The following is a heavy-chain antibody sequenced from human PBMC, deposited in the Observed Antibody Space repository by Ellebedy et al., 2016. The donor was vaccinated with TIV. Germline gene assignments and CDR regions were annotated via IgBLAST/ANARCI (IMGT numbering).Heavy chain of an antibody. Sequence: GGSLRLSXAASGFTFSSYGMHWVRQAPGKGLEWVAVISYDGNKKSYADSVKGRFTISRDNSKNTLYLQMNSLRAEDTAVYYCAKDLRQRLPEIAFDIWGQGTMVTVSS. V-gene: IGHV3-30*18. J-gene: IGHJ3*02. D-gene: IGHD6-25*01. CDR3: AKDLRQRLPEIAFDI. CDR2: ISYDGNKK. CDR1: GFTFSSYG.